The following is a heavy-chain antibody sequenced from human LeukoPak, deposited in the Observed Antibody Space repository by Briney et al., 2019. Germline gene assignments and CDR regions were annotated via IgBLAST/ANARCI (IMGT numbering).Heavy chain of an antibody. CDR1: GFTFSSYA. V-gene: IGHV3-23*01. CDR2: ISGSGGST. J-gene: IGHJ2*01. CDR3: AKVNYDQDQNWYFDL. D-gene: IGHD1-7*01. Sequence: GGSLRLSCAASGFTFSSYAMSWVRQAPGKGLEWVSAISGSGGSTYYADSVEGRFTISRDNSKNTLYLQMNSLRAEDTAVYYCAKVNYDQDQNWYFDLWGRGTLVTVSS.